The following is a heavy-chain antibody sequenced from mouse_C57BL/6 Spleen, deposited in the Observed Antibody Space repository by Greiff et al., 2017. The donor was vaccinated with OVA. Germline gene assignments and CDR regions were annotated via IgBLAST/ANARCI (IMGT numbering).Heavy chain of an antibody. Sequence: EVQLVESGPELVKPGASVKMSCKASGYTFTDYNMHWVKQSHGKSLEWIGYINPNNGGTSYNQKFKGKATLTVNKSSSTAYMELRSLTSEDSAVYYCARPSYYYGSSWYFDVWGTGTTVTVSS. V-gene: IGHV1-22*01. CDR1: GYTFTDYN. D-gene: IGHD1-1*01. CDR2: INPNNGGT. CDR3: ARPSYYYGSSWYFDV. J-gene: IGHJ1*03.